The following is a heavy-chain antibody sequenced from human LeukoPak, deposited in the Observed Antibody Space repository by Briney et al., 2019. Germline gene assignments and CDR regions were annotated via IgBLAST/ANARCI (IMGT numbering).Heavy chain of an antibody. Sequence: GGSLRLSCAASGFTVSSNYMSWVRQAPGKGLEWVSVIYSGGSTYCADSVKGRFTISRDNSKNTLYLQMNSLRAEDTAVYYCAKEYQQLVKGGFDYWGQGTLVTVSS. J-gene: IGHJ4*02. V-gene: IGHV3-53*05. D-gene: IGHD6-13*01. CDR1: GFTVSSNY. CDR2: IYSGGST. CDR3: AKEYQQLVKGGFDY.